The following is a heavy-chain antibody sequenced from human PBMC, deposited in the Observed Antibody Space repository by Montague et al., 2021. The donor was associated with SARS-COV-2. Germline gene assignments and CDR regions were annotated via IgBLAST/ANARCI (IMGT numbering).Heavy chain of an antibody. V-gene: IGHV3-30-3*01. CDR1: GFTFSSYA. Sequence: SLRLSCAASGFTFSSYAMHWVRQAPGKGLEWVAVISYDGSNKYYADSVKGRFTISRDNSKNTLYLQMNSLRAEDTAVYYCAGEPPALGDAFDIWGQGTMVTVSS. CDR3: AGEPPALGDAFDI. CDR2: ISYDGSNK. J-gene: IGHJ3*02.